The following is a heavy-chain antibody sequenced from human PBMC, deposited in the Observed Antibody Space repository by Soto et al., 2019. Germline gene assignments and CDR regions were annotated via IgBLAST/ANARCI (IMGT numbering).Heavy chain of an antibody. CDR3: AGTRSNDAFDI. CDR1: GGSISSYY. J-gene: IGHJ3*02. Sequence: PSETLSLTCTVSGGSISSYYWSWIRQPPGKGLECIGYIYYSGSTNYNPSLKSRVTISVDTSKNQFSLKLSSVTAADTAVYYCAGTRSNDAFDIWGQGTMVTVSS. V-gene: IGHV4-59*08. CDR2: IYYSGST. D-gene: IGHD1-1*01.